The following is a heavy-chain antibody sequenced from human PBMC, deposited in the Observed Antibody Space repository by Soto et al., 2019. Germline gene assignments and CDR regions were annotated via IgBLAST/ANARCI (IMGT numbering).Heavy chain of an antibody. CDR1: GFSFRSYG. CDR2: ISYDGNNK. CDR3: AKDTIVGAITGWFDP. J-gene: IGHJ5*02. V-gene: IGHV3-30*18. D-gene: IGHD1-26*01. Sequence: GGSLRLSCAASGFSFRSYGMHWVRQAPGKGLEWVAVISYDGNNKYYADSVKGRFTISRDNSKNTVYVQMNSLRAEDTAVYYSAKDTIVGAITGWFDPWGQGALVTVSS.